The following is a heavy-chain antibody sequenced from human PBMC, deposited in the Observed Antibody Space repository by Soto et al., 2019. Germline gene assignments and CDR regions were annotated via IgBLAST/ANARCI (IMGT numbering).Heavy chain of an antibody. D-gene: IGHD3-10*01. CDR1: GGTFSSYA. CDR3: ARRLPLGGSGKLNWFDP. CDR2: IIPIFGTA. Sequence: QVQLVQSGAEVKKPGSSVKVSCKASGGTFSSYAISWVRQAPGQGLEWMGGIIPIFGTANYAQKFQGRVTITADESTSTGYMELSSLRSEDTAVYYCARRLPLGGSGKLNWFDPWGQGTLVTVSS. J-gene: IGHJ5*02. V-gene: IGHV1-69*01.